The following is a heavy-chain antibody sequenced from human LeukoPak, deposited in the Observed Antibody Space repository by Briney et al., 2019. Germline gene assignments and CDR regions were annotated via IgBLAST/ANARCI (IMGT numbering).Heavy chain of an antibody. D-gene: IGHD3-16*02. Sequence: SETLSLTCADYAGSFSGYYWSWIRQPPGKGLEWIGEINHSGSTNYNPSLKSRVTISVDTSKNQFSLKLSSVTAADTAVYYCARAYYDYVWGSYRYTGDYFDYWGQGTLVTVSS. CDR2: INHSGST. CDR1: AGSFSGYY. J-gene: IGHJ4*02. V-gene: IGHV4-34*01. CDR3: ARAYYDYVWGSYRYTGDYFDY.